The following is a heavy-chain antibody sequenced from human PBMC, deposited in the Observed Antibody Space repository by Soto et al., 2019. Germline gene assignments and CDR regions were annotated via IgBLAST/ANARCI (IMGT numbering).Heavy chain of an antibody. CDR1: GGSISSGGYY. CDR3: ARDHRITMVRGVILSWFDP. Sequence: SETLALTCTVCGGSISSGGYYWSWIRQHPGKGLEWIGYIYYSGSTYYNPSLKSRVTISVDTSKNQFSLKLSSVTAADTAVYYCARDHRITMVRGVILSWFDPWGQGTLVTVSS. J-gene: IGHJ5*02. CDR2: IYYSGST. V-gene: IGHV4-31*03. D-gene: IGHD3-10*01.